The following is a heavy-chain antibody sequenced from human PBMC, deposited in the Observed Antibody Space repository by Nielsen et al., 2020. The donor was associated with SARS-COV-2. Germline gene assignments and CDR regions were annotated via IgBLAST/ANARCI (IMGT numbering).Heavy chain of an antibody. Sequence: GESLKISCAASGFTFSSYWMSWVRQAPGKGLEWVANIKQDGSEKYYVDSVKGRFTISRANAKNSLYLQMNSLRAEDTAVYYCAREEWLRGYYYYGMDVWGQGTTVTVSS. CDR2: IKQDGSEK. D-gene: IGHD5-12*01. CDR3: AREEWLRGYYYYGMDV. V-gene: IGHV3-7*03. CDR1: GFTFSSYW. J-gene: IGHJ6*02.